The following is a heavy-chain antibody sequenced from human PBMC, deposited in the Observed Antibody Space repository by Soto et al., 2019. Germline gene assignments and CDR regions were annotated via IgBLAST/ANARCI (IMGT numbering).Heavy chain of an antibody. D-gene: IGHD6-19*01. V-gene: IGHV3-11*06. CDR2: ISSSSSYT. CDR1: GFTFSDYY. J-gene: IGHJ6*02. CDR3: ARDTQQWPTDYFYGMDV. Sequence: GGSLRLSCAASGFTFSDYYMSWIRQAPGKGLEWVSYISSSSSYTNYADSVKGRFTISRGNAKNSLYLQMNSLRAEDTAVYYCARDTQQWPTDYFYGMDVWGQGTTVTVSS.